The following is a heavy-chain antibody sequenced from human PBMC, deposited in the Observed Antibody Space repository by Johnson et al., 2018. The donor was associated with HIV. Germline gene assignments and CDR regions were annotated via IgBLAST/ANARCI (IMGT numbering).Heavy chain of an antibody. CDR2: ISYDGSKR. D-gene: IGHD5-24*01. Sequence: QVQLVESGGGVVQPGRSLRLSCAASGFTFSSYAMHWVRQAPGKGLEWVAVISYDGSKRYYTDSVKGRFTISRDNSKNTVYLQMNSLRAEDTAVYWCARNIEMATVGAFDIWGPGTKVSVSS. V-gene: IGHV3-30*04. J-gene: IGHJ3*02. CDR1: GFTFSSYA. CDR3: ARNIEMATVGAFDI.